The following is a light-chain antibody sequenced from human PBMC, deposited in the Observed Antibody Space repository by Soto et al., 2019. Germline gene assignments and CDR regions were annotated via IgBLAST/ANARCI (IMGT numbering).Light chain of an antibody. CDR2: EIN. CDR1: SRDVGAYDY. CDR3: SSFAGSNNFPDV. V-gene: IGLV2-8*01. Sequence: QSALAQPPSASGSPGQSVTISCTGTSRDVGAYDYVSWYQQHPGKAPKLMIYEINKRPSGVPDRFSGSQSVTTASLTVSVLPAEDEADYYCSSFAGSNNFPDVFGTGTKVTVL. J-gene: IGLJ1*01.